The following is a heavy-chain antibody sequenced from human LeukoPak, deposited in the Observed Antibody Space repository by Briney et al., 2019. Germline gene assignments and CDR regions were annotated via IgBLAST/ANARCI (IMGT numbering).Heavy chain of an antibody. D-gene: IGHD6-19*01. Sequence: SETLSLTCAVYGGSFSGYYWSWIRQPPGKGLEWIGEINHSGSTNYNPSLKSRVTISVDTSKNQFSLKLSSVTAADTAVYYCARFGPPKYSSGWYMNYFDYWSQGTLVTVSS. V-gene: IGHV4-34*01. J-gene: IGHJ4*02. CDR1: GGSFSGYY. CDR3: ARFGPPKYSSGWYMNYFDY. CDR2: INHSGST.